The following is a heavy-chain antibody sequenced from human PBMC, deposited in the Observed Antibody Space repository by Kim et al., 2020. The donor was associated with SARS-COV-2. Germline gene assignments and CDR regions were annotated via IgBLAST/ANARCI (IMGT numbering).Heavy chain of an antibody. D-gene: IGHD3-10*01. Sequence: SETLSLTCAVYGGSFSGYYWSWIRQPPGKGLEWIGEINHSGSTNYNPSLKSRVTISVDTSKNQFSLKLSSVTAADTAVYYCARGYGSDFWGQGTLVTVSS. J-gene: IGHJ4*02. CDR1: GGSFSGYY. CDR2: INHSGST. CDR3: ARGYGSDF. V-gene: IGHV4-34*01.